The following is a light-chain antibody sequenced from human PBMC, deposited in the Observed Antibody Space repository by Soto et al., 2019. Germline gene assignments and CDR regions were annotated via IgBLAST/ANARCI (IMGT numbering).Light chain of an antibody. J-gene: IGKJ4*01. CDR2: GAT. Sequence: AIQMTQSPSSLSASVGDRVTITCRASQDITNDLDWYQQKPGKAPKLLIYGATSLQSGVPSRFSGSGSGTDFTLTISSLQPEDFATYYCLQDYNYPLTFGGGTKVEIK. V-gene: IGKV1-6*01. CDR3: LQDYNYPLT. CDR1: QDITND.